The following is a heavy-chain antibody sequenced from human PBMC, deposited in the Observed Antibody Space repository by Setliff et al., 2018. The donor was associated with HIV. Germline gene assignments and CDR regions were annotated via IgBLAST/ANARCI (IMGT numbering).Heavy chain of an antibody. Sequence: PSETLSLTCTVSGASISSGGFYWSWIRQHPGKGLEWIGYIYYSGSTYYNPSLKSRVTISVDTSKNQFSLSLSSVTAADTAVYYCARLPDINSWPFDYWARGTLVTVSS. J-gene: IGHJ4*02. CDR2: IYYSGST. D-gene: IGHD6-13*01. CDR1: GASISSGGFY. V-gene: IGHV4-31*03. CDR3: ARLPDINSWPFDY.